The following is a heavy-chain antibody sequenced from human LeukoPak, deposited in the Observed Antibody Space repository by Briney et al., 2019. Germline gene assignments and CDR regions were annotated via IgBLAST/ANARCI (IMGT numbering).Heavy chain of an antibody. D-gene: IGHD3-22*01. J-gene: IGHJ4*02. V-gene: IGHV3-74*01. CDR2: INNDGSSA. CDR1: GFTFSSSA. Sequence: GGSLRLSCAASGFTFSSSAMSWVRQVPGKGLVWVSRINNDGSSASYVDSVKGRFTISRDNAKNTLFLQMNSLRAEDTAVYYCARGSTYYDSSGQVPFDYWGQGTLVTVSS. CDR3: ARGSTYYDSSGQVPFDY.